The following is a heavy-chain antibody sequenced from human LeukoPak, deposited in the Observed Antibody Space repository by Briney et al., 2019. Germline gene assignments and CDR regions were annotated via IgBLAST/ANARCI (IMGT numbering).Heavy chain of an antibody. V-gene: IGHV3-33*01. J-gene: IGHJ4*02. CDR3: ARGRYYYDSSGSLFDY. CDR2: IWYDGSNK. CDR1: GFTFSSYG. Sequence: GGSLRLSCAASGFTFSSYGMHWVRQAPGKGLEWVAVIWYDGSNKYYADSVKGRFTISRDNSKNTLYLQMNSLRAEDTAVYYCARGRYYYDSSGSLFDYWGQGTLVTVSS. D-gene: IGHD3-22*01.